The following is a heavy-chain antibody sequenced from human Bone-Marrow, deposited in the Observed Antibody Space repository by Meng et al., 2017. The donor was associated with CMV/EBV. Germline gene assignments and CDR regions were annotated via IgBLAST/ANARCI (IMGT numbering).Heavy chain of an antibody. CDR3: ARTDYYDSSGYSFFAY. CDR2: INPNSGGT. CDR1: GYTFTGYY. D-gene: IGHD3-22*01. Sequence: ASVKVSCKASGYTFTGYYMHWVRQAPGQGLEWMGWINPNSGGTNYAQKFQGRVTMTRDTSISTAYMELSRLRSDDTAVYYCARTDYYDSSGYSFFAYWGQGPRVTVSS. J-gene: IGHJ4*02. V-gene: IGHV1-2*02.